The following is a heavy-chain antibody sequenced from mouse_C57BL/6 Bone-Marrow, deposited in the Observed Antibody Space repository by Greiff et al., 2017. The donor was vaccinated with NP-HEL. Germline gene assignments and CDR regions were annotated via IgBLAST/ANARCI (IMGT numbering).Heavy chain of an antibody. V-gene: IGHV5-6*01. J-gene: IGHJ1*03. D-gene: IGHD1-1*01. CDR3: ARPNYYGSSWDWYFDV. Sequence: EVKVVESGGDLVKPGGSLKLSCAASGFTFSSYGMSWVRQTPDKRLEWVATISSGGSYTYYPDSVKGRFTISRDNAKNTLYLQMSSLKSEDTAMYYCARPNYYGSSWDWYFDVWGTGTTVTVSS. CDR2: ISSGGSYT. CDR1: GFTFSSYG.